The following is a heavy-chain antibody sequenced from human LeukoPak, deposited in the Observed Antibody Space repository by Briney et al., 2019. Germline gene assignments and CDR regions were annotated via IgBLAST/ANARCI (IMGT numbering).Heavy chain of an antibody. CDR1: VYTFTSYG. CDR2: ITAYNDNT. CDR3: ARALLWFGEPRHIDY. J-gene: IGHJ4*02. Sequence: ASVQVSCKASVYTFTSYGISWVRQAPGQGLEWMGWITAYNDNTNYSQRLQGRVTMTTDTSTSTAYMELRSLRSDDTAVYYCARALLWFGEPRHIDYWGQGTLVTASS. V-gene: IGHV1-18*01. D-gene: IGHD3-10*01.